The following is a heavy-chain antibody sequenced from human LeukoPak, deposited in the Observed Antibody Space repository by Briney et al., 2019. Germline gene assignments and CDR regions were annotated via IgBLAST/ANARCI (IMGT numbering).Heavy chain of an antibody. CDR1: GFTFSSYG. Sequence: GGSLRLSCAASGFTFSSYGMHWVRQAPGKGLEWVSAISGSGGSTYYADSVKGRFTISRDNSKNTLYLQMNSLRAEDTAVYYCAKDGIRSYSSSWYAFVDYWGQGTLVTVSS. J-gene: IGHJ4*02. CDR3: AKDGIRSYSSSWYAFVDY. D-gene: IGHD6-13*01. V-gene: IGHV3-23*01. CDR2: ISGSGGST.